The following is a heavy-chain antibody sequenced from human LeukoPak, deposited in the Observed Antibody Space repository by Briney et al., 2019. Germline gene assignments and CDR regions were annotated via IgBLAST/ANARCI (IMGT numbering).Heavy chain of an antibody. CDR2: INPNSGGT. D-gene: IGHD1-26*01. Sequence: ASVTVSCTASGYTFTPYYMHWVRQAPGQGLEWMGWINPNSGGTNYEQKFQGRVTMTRDTSITTAYMELSRRRSDDTAVYYCARAGRDVGATPPDYWGQGTLVTVSS. J-gene: IGHJ4*02. CDR1: GYTFTPYY. CDR3: ARAGRDVGATPPDY. V-gene: IGHV1-2*02.